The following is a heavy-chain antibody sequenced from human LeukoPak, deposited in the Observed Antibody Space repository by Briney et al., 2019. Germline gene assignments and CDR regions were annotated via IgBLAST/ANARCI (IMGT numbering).Heavy chain of an antibody. CDR2: INPSGGST. V-gene: IGHV1-46*01. CDR3: ARGFDDSSGYYWGYFDY. D-gene: IGHD3-22*01. CDR1: GYTFTSYY. J-gene: IGHJ4*02. Sequence: ASVKVSCKASGYTFTSYYMHWVRQAPGQGLEWMGIINPSGGSTSYAQKFQGRVTMTRDMSTSTVYMELSSLRSEDTAVYYCARGFDDSSGYYWGYFDYWGQGTLVTVSS.